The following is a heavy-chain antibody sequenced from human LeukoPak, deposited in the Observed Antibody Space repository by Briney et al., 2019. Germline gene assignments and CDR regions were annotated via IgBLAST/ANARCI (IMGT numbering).Heavy chain of an antibody. Sequence: KPGGSLRLSCAASGFTFSDYYMTWIRQAPGKGLEWVSSISNSGSITYYADSVEGRFTISRDNAKNSLYLQMNSLRAEDTAVYYCARVDDYYDRSSYQGAYCDYWGQGTLVTVSS. CDR2: ISNSGSIT. CDR3: ARVDDYYDRSSYQGAYCDY. CDR1: GFTFSDYY. J-gene: IGHJ4*02. D-gene: IGHD3-22*01. V-gene: IGHV3-11*04.